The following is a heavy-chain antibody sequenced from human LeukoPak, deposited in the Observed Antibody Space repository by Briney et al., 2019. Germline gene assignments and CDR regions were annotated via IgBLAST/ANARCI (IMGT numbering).Heavy chain of an antibody. CDR3: ARGPISVVAALGIFDY. D-gene: IGHD2-15*01. J-gene: IGHJ4*02. Sequence: GVSLRLSCAASGFTFSTYSRNWVRQAPGKGLEWVSSISSGSTYIYYGDSVKGRFTISRDNAKNSLYLQMNSLRAEDTAVYYCARGPISVVAALGIFDYWGQGTLVTVSS. V-gene: IGHV3-21*01. CDR2: ISSGSTYI. CDR1: GFTFSTYS.